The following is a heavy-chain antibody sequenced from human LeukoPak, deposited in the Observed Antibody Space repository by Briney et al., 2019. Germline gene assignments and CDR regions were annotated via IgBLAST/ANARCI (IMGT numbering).Heavy chain of an antibody. V-gene: IGHV1-69*04. D-gene: IGHD5-18*01. J-gene: IGHJ4*02. CDR1: GGTFSSYA. Sequence: GSSVKVTFTASGGTFSSYATSRVRQPPGQGLEWMGRIIPILGIANYAQKFQGRVTITADKSTSTAYMELSSLRSEDTAAYYCARVDTAMVIDYWGQGTLVTVSS. CDR3: ARVDTAMVIDY. CDR2: IIPILGIA.